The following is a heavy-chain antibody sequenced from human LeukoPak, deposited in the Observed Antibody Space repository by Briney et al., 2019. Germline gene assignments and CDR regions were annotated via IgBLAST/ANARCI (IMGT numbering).Heavy chain of an antibody. CDR2: ISGSGAT. V-gene: IGHV3-23*01. J-gene: IGHJ4*02. CDR3: AKDLNWGGR. CDR1: GFTFSTSA. D-gene: IGHD7-27*01. Sequence: GGSLRLSCAASGFTFSTSAMTWVRQAPGKGLEWVSGISGSGATDYADSVKGRFTISRDNSKNTLYLQINSLRAEDTAVYYCAKDLNWGGRWGQGTLVTVSS.